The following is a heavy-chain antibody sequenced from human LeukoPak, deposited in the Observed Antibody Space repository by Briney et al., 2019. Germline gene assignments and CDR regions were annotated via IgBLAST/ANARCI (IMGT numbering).Heavy chain of an antibody. J-gene: IGHJ4*02. CDR1: GGTFSSYA. Sequence: SVKVSCKASGGTFSSYAISWVRQAPGQGLEWMGGIIPIFGTANYAQKFQGRVTITADESTSTAYMELSSLRSEDTAVYYCAREDYYDSSGYSDYWGQGTLVTVSS. V-gene: IGHV1-69*13. D-gene: IGHD3-22*01. CDR3: AREDYYDSSGYSDY. CDR2: IIPIFGTA.